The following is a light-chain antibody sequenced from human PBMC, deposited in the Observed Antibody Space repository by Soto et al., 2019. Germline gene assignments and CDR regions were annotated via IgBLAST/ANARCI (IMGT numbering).Light chain of an antibody. CDR3: QQYSSYWT. Sequence: DIQMTQSPSTLSVSVGDRVTITCRASQTISSWLAWYQQKPGKAPKLLIYKASTLKSGVPSRLSGSASGTEFTLTISSMQPDDYATYYCQQYSSYWTFGHGTQVDIK. CDR1: QTISSW. CDR2: KAS. V-gene: IGKV1-5*03. J-gene: IGKJ1*01.